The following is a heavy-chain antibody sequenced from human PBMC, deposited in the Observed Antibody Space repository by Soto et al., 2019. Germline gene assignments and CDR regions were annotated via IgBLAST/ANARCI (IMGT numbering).Heavy chain of an antibody. CDR3: ARDPYYYGSGSNQNNWFDP. CDR2: ISAYNGNT. D-gene: IGHD3-10*01. Sequence: ASVKVSCKASGYTFTSYGISWVRQAPGQGLEWMGWISAYNGNTNYAQKLQGRVTMTTDTSTSTAYMELRSLRSDDTAVYYCARDPYYYGSGSNQNNWFDPWGQGTLVTVSS. CDR1: GYTFTSYG. J-gene: IGHJ5*02. V-gene: IGHV1-18*01.